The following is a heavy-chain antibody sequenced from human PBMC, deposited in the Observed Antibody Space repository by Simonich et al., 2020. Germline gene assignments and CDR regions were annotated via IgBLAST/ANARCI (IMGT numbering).Heavy chain of an antibody. D-gene: IGHD6-13*01. CDR2: IYYSGST. CDR1: GGSISSSSYY. J-gene: IGHJ3*02. Sequence: QLQLQESGPGLVKPSETLSLTCTVSGGSISSSSYYWGWIRQPPGKGLEWIGSIYYSGSTVYNPSLKVRDTISVYTSKNQFSLKLSSVTAADTAVYYCARHAGFAFDIWGQGTMVTVSS. CDR3: ARHAGFAFDI. V-gene: IGHV4-39*01.